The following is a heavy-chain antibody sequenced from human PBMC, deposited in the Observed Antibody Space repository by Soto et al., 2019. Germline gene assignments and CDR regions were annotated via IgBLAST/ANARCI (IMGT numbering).Heavy chain of an antibody. Sequence: GGSLRLSCVASGFTFSGSAMHWVRQASGKGLEWVGRIGSKANNYATAYAASVQGRFTISRDDSKNTTYLQMNSLKTDDTAVYYCTRRPGYYDNNGQPAYWGQGTLVTVSS. V-gene: IGHV3-73*01. CDR3: TRRPGYYDNNGQPAY. J-gene: IGHJ4*02. CDR1: GFTFSGSA. CDR2: IGSKANNYAT. D-gene: IGHD3-22*01.